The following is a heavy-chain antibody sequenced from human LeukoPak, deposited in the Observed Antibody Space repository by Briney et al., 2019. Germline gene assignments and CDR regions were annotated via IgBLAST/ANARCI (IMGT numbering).Heavy chain of an antibody. CDR2: ISGSGGST. CDR1: GFTFSSYG. V-gene: IGHV3-23*01. D-gene: IGHD1-20*01. J-gene: IGHJ4*02. CDR3: AKEKYNWNYADY. Sequence: GGSLRLSCAASGFTFSSYGMHWVRQAPGKGLEWVSAISGSGGSTYYADSVKGRFTISRDNSKNTLYLQMNSLRAEDTAVYYCAKEKYNWNYADYWGQGTLVTVSS.